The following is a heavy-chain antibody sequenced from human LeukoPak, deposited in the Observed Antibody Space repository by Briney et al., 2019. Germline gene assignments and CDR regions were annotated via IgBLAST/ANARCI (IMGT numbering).Heavy chain of an antibody. CDR2: IYYSGST. CDR3: AVGDSSPRWGNRYYFDY. Sequence: SETLSLTCTVSGGSISSYYWSWIRQPAGKGLEWIGRIYYSGSTYYNPSLKSRVTISVDTSKNQFSLKLSSVTAADTAVYYCAVGDSSPRWGNRYYFDYWGQGTLVTVSS. CDR1: GGSISSYY. J-gene: IGHJ4*02. V-gene: IGHV4-59*05. D-gene: IGHD6-13*01.